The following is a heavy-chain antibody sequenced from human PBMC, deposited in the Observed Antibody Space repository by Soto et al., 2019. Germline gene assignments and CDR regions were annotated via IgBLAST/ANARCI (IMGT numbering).Heavy chain of an antibody. CDR3: ARMASFGSLNWFDP. J-gene: IGHJ5*02. CDR2: MNPGSGDT. V-gene: IGHV1-8*01. D-gene: IGHD5-18*01. CDR1: GYIFTNND. Sequence: ASVKVSCKASGYIFTNNDVSWVRQATGQGLEWMGWMNPGSGDTGYAQKFQGRVTMTRNISIATAYMELSSLRADDTTIYYCARMASFGSLNWFDPWGQGTLVTVSS.